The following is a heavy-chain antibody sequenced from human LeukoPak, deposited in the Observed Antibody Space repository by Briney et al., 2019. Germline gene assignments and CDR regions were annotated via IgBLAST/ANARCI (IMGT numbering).Heavy chain of an antibody. V-gene: IGHV4-39*01. CDR1: SRSISISSYY. J-gene: IGHJ4*02. D-gene: IGHD3-10*01. Sequence: AHTLSLTCSVCSRSISISSYYGGWIRQPPGKGLEWIGSIYYSGSTYYNQTLQRRVPISRDTPKNQFSLKLSSVTAADTAVYYCAGHHYGSGSYYKGVFYFDYWGQGTLVTVSS. CDR3: AGHHYGSGSYYKGVFYFDY. CDR2: IYYSGST.